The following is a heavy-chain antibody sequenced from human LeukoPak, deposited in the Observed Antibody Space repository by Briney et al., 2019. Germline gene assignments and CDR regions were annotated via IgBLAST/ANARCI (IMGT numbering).Heavy chain of an antibody. CDR2: IYSGGST. D-gene: IGHD6-19*01. CDR3: ARHSSGWSPWGAFDI. J-gene: IGHJ3*02. V-gene: IGHV3-66*02. CDR1: GFTVSSNY. Sequence: GGSLRLSCAASGFTVSSNYMSWVRQAPGKGLEWVSVIYSGGSTYYADSVKGRFTISRDNSKNTLYLQMNSLRAEDTAVYYCARHSSGWSPWGAFDIWGQGTMVTVSP.